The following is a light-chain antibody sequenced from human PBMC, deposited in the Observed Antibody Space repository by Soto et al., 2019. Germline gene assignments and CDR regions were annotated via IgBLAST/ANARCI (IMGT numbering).Light chain of an antibody. V-gene: IGKV4-1*01. J-gene: IGKJ1*01. CDR1: RSLLYRSNNKNY. CDR2: WAS. CDR3: QQYYNPPWS. Sequence: DIVMTQSPGSLAVSLGERATINCKSSRSLLYRSNNKNYLAWYQQRPGQPPRLLMYWASTREPGVPVRFSGSGSGTDFTLTINRLQAEDVAVYYCQQYYNPPWSFGQGTKVQI.